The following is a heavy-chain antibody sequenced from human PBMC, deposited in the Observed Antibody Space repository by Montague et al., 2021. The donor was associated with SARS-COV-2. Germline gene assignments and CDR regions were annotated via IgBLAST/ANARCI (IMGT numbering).Heavy chain of an antibody. CDR2: TYYSSKWYN. CDR1: GDSVSRSSAA. V-gene: IGHV6-1*01. J-gene: IGHJ4*02. Sequence: CAISGDSVSRSSAAWNWIRQSPSRGLEWLGRTYYSSKWYNDYAVSVKSRITINPDTSKNQISLQLNSVTPEYTAMYYCARTSASNDYWGQGTLVTVSS. D-gene: IGHD1-26*01. CDR3: ARTSASNDY.